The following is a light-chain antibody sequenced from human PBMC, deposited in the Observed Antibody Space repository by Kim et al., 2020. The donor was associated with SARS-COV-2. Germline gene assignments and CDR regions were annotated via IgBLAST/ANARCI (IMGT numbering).Light chain of an antibody. Sequence: SYELTQDPAVSVALGQIVRITCQGDSLRSYYATWYQQKPGQAPIVVIYGKNNRPSGIPDRFSGSSSGNTASLTITGTQAGDEADYYCNSRDSNDNVVFGG. V-gene: IGLV3-19*01. CDR1: SLRSYY. J-gene: IGLJ2*01. CDR2: GKN. CDR3: NSRDSNDNVV.